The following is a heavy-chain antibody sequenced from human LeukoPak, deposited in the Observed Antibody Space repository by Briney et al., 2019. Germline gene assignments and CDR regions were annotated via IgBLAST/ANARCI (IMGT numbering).Heavy chain of an antibody. CDR1: GFTFNRNA. CDR2: IGGSGDKT. J-gene: IGHJ6*03. CDR3: ARAVPAAIGHYYYMDV. D-gene: IGHD2-2*01. V-gene: IGHV3-23*01. Sequence: GGSLRLSCAASGFTFNRNAISWVRQAPGKGLEWVSTIGGSGDKTFYADSVKGRFTISRDNAKNTLYLQMNSLRAEDTAVYYCARAVPAAIGHYYYMDVWGKGTTVTVSS.